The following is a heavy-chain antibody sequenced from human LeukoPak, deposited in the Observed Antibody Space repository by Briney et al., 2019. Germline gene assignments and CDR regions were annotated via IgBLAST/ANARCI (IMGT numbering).Heavy chain of an antibody. Sequence: PGGSLRLSCAASGFTFSSYWMSWVRQAPGKGLEWVANIKQDGRENKYVDSVKGRFTISRDNAKNSLYLQMNSLRAEDTAVYYCARDLWGAFDIWGQGTMVTVSS. V-gene: IGHV3-7*03. CDR1: GFTFSSYW. D-gene: IGHD2/OR15-2a*01. CDR3: ARDLWGAFDI. CDR2: IKQDGREN. J-gene: IGHJ3*02.